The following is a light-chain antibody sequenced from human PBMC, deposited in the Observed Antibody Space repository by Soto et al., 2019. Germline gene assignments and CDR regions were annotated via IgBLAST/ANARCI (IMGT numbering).Light chain of an antibody. J-gene: IGKJ3*01. CDR1: QSIGSW. CDR3: QEYNSAPFN. V-gene: IGKV1-5*01. CDR2: DAS. Sequence: DIQMTQSPSTLAASVGDRVTITCRASQSIGSWLAWYQHKPGKAPKLLIYDASSLESGVPSRFSGSGSGTVFTLTISSLQPDDFATYYCQEYNSAPFNFVPRTKVDIK.